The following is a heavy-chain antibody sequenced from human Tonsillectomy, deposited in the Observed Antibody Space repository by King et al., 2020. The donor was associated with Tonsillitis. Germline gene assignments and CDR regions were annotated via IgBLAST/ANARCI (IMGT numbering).Heavy chain of an antibody. D-gene: IGHD6-13*01. CDR1: GFTFDDYA. V-gene: IGHV3-9*01. CDR3: AKDGEASSSWYYFDY. CDR2: ISWNRGSI. J-gene: IGHJ4*02. Sequence: VQLVESGGGLVQPGRSLRLSCAASGFTFDDYAMHWVRQAPGKGLEWVSGISWNRGSIGYADSVKGRFTISRDTAKNSLYLQMNSLRAEDTALYYCAKDGEASSSWYYFDYWGQGTLVTVSS.